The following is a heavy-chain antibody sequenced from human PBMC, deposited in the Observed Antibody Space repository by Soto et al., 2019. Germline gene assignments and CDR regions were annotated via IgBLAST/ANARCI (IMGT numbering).Heavy chain of an antibody. J-gene: IGHJ5*02. V-gene: IGHV4-59*01. CDR2: AYYSGDT. CDR3: ARDRSTYGGGGTGEVKENWFDP. Sequence: QVQLQESGPGVVKASETLSLTCSVSGGSISRYYWSWIRQPPGKGLECIGYAYYSGDTGYDPSLQSRVTMAVDTSKNQVSLKLTYVTAEDTAVYYCARDRSTYGGGGTGEVKENWFDPWGQGALVTVSS. CDR1: GGSISRYY. D-gene: IGHD2-8*01.